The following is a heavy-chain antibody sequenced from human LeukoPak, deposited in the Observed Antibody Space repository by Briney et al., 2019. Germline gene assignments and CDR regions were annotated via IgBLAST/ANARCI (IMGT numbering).Heavy chain of an antibody. CDR2: IYTGGST. CDR1: GFTVSSNY. CDR3: ARRHPHTDYGMDV. V-gene: IGHV3-66*01. J-gene: IGHJ6*02. Sequence: GGSLRLSCAASGFTVSSNYMSWVRQAPGKGLEWVSVIYTGGSTYYADSVKGRFTISRDNSKNTLYLQMSSLRAEDTAVYYCARRHPHTDYGMDVWGRGTTVTVSS. D-gene: IGHD2-2*02.